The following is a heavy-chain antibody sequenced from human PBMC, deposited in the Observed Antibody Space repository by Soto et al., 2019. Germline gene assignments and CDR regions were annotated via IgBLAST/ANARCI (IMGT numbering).Heavy chain of an antibody. J-gene: IGHJ6*02. CDR2: IKQDGSEK. CDR1: GFTFSSYW. Sequence: TGGSLRLSCAASGFTFSSYWMSWVRQAPGKGLEWVANIKQDGSEKYYVDSVKGRFTISRDNAKNSLYLQMNSLRAEDTAVYYCARKGRLLRYFDKDYYYYGMDVWGQGTTVTVSS. D-gene: IGHD3-9*01. CDR3: ARKGRLLRYFDKDYYYYGMDV. V-gene: IGHV3-7*03.